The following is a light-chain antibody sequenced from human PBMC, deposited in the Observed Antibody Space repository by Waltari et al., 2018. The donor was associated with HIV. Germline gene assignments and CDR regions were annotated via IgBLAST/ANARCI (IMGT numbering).Light chain of an antibody. J-gene: IGLJ1*01. V-gene: IGLV1-40*01. CDR2: ANN. Sequence: QSVLTQPPSVSGAPGQRVTISCTGSSSNIGANDVPWYQQLPGRAPKLLIYANNNRPSGVPDRFSGSKSGTAASLAIAGLQIEDEGDYFCQSYDNSLRVSYVFSAGTRVTVL. CDR1: SSNIGAND. CDR3: QSYDNSLRVSYV.